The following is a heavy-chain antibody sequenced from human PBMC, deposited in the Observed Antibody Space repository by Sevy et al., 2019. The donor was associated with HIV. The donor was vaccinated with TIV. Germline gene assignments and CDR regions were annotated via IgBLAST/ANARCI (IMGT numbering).Heavy chain of an antibody. CDR3: AKESEIQPHYYFEY. V-gene: IGHV3-23*01. CDR2: ISGSGIST. J-gene: IGHJ4*02. D-gene: IGHD5-18*01. Sequence: GGSLRLSCVASGFTFSSYAMSWIRQAPGKGLEWVSGISGSGISTYYEDSVKGRFTISRDNSKNTVFMQMNSLRADDTAVYYCAKESEIQPHYYFEYWGPGTLVTVSS. CDR1: GFTFSSYA.